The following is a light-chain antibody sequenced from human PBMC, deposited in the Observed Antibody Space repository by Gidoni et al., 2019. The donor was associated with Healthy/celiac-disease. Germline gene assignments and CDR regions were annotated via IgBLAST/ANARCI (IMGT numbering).Light chain of an antibody. CDR2: DAS. CDR1: QSLSSY. Sequence: EIVLTQSPATLSLSPGERTTLSCRASQSLSSYLAWYQQKPGQAPRLLIYDASNRSTGIPARFSCSGSGTDFTLTISSLEPEDFAFYYFQQRSNWPTFGGGTKVEIK. J-gene: IGKJ4*01. CDR3: QQRSNWPT. V-gene: IGKV3-11*01.